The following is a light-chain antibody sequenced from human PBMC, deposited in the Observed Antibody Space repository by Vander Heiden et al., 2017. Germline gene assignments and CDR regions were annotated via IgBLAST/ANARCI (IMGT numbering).Light chain of an antibody. Sequence: NFMLTQAHSVSESPGKTVTNSCNSSSGGIASHYVQWYQQRSARSPTAGVHEEKQRPAGVPDRFSDSIDSSDKAAYLNISGLKAEDEAYYYCQSYDSSNRVFGGGTKLTVL. CDR1: SGGIASHY. CDR3: QSYDSSNRV. CDR2: EEK. J-gene: IGLJ3*02. V-gene: IGLV6-57*01.